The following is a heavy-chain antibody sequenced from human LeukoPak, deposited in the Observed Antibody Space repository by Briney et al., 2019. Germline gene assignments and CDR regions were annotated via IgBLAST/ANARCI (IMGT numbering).Heavy chain of an antibody. D-gene: IGHD3-22*01. CDR1: GGSITSYY. V-gene: IGHV4-59*01. CDR2: IYYIGST. CDR3: ARLGGYSYYYDSGGYRLGELDY. Sequence: SETLSLTCTVSGGSITSYYWSWIRQPPGKGLEWLGYIYYIGSTNYNPSLKSRVTISVDTSKNQFSLKLSSVTAADTAVYYCARLGGYSYYYDSGGYRLGELDYWGQGTLVTVSS. J-gene: IGHJ4*02.